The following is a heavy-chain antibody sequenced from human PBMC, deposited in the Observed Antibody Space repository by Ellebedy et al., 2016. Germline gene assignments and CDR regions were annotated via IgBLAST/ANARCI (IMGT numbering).Heavy chain of an antibody. CDR1: GGSISTRTYF. CDR3: ATKIAVAGGIEH. J-gene: IGHJ5*02. V-gene: IGHV4-39*01. D-gene: IGHD6-19*01. CDR2: ISYSGST. Sequence: SETLSLTCTVSGGSISTRTYFWGWIRRPPGKGLEWIGSISYSGSTDYAPSLKSRVNITVDPSRNQFSLRLSSVTAADTSVYFCATKIAVAGGIEHWGQGTLVTVAS.